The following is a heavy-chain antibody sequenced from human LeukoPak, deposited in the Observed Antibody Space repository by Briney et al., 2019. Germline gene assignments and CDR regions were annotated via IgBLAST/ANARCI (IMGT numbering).Heavy chain of an antibody. J-gene: IGHJ4*02. CDR1: GASISSTSYC. V-gene: IGHV4-61*09. Sequence: KPSETLSLTCTVSGASISSTSYCWGWIRQPAGKGLEWIGHIHTSGSTNYNPSLKSRVTISVDTSKNQFSLKLSSVTAADTAVYYCARDNPYGPGTDYWGQGTLVTVSS. CDR2: IHTSGST. D-gene: IGHD3-10*01. CDR3: ARDNPYGPGTDY.